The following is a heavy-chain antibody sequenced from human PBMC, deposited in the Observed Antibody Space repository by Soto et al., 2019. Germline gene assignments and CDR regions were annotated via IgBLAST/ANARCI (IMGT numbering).Heavy chain of an antibody. CDR2: ISAYNGNT. V-gene: IGHV1-18*01. J-gene: IGHJ5*02. D-gene: IGHD6-19*01. CDR1: GYTFTSYG. CDR3: ARDGGSSGWGSSFWFDP. Sequence: EASVKVSCKASGYTFTSYGISWVRQAPGQGLEWMGWISAYNGNTNYAQKLQGRVTMTTDTSTSTAYMELRSLRSDDTAVYYCARDGGSSGWGSSFWFDPWGQGTLVTVSS.